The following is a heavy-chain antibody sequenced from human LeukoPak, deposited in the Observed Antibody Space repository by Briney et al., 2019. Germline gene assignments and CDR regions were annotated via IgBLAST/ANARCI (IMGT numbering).Heavy chain of an antibody. CDR3: AKALENCGGDCAQYYFDY. D-gene: IGHD2-21*02. CDR1: GFTFSNYA. V-gene: IGHV3-23*01. Sequence: GGSLRLSCAASGFTFSNYAMSWVRQAPGKGLEWVPGISASGGSTYYADSVRGRFTISRDNSKNTLFLQMSRLRAEDTAVYYCAKALENCGGDCAQYYFDYWGQGTLVTVSS. CDR2: ISASGGST. J-gene: IGHJ4*02.